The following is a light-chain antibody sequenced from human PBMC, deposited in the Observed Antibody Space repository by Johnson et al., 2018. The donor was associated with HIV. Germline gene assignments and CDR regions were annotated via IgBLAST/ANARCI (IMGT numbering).Light chain of an antibody. CDR1: SSNIGNNY. CDR3: GTWDSSLRGV. CDR2: DNN. Sequence: QSVLTQPPSVSAAPGQKVTISCSGSSSNIGNNYVSWYQQLPGTAPKLLIYDNNKRPSGIPDRFSGSKSCTSATLGITGLQTGDEADYYCGTWDSSLRGVFGTGTKVTVL. J-gene: IGLJ1*01. V-gene: IGLV1-51*01.